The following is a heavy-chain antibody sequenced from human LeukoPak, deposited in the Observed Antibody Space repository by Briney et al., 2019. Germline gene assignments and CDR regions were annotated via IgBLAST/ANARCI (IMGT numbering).Heavy chain of an antibody. CDR1: GFTFDDYA. CDR2: ITWDSGTI. D-gene: IGHD4-11*01. V-gene: IGHV3-9*01. J-gene: IGHJ4*02. Sequence: GRSLRLSCAASGFTFDDYAMHWLRQAPGKGLEWVSAITWDSGTIGYADSVKGRFTISRDNAKNSLYLQMNSLRAEDTALYYCAKGAQDYRFDYWGQGTLVSVSS. CDR3: AKGAQDYRFDY.